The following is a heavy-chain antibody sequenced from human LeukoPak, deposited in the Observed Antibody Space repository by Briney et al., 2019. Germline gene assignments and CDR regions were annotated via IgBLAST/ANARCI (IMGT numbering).Heavy chain of an antibody. CDR2: MNPNSGNT. J-gene: IGHJ5*02. Sequence: ASVKVSCKASGGTFSSYAISWVRQAPGQGLEWMGWMNPNSGNTGYAQKFQGRVTITRNTSISTAYMELSSLRSEDTAVYYCARGITMVRSFSAWFDPWGQGTLVTVSS. CDR3: ARGITMVRSFSAWFDP. V-gene: IGHV1-8*03. D-gene: IGHD3-10*01. CDR1: GGTFSSYA.